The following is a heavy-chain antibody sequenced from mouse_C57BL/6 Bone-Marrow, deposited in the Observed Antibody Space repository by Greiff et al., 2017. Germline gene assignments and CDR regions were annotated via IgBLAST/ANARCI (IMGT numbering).Heavy chain of an antibody. CDR3: ARVYDSDYAMDY. J-gene: IGHJ4*01. Sequence: EVKLMESGPELVKPGASVKISCKASGYSFTDYNMNWVKQSNGKSLEWIGVINPNYGTTSYNQKFQGKATLTVDQSSSTAYMQLNSLTSEDSAVYYYARVYDSDYAMDYWGQGTSVTVSS. CDR2: INPNYGTT. CDR1: GYSFTDYN. D-gene: IGHD2-3*01. V-gene: IGHV1-39*01.